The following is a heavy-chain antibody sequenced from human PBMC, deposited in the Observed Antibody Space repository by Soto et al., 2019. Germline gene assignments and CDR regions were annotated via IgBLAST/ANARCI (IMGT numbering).Heavy chain of an antibody. J-gene: IGHJ4*02. CDR1: GGSISSGGYY. Sequence: SETLSLTCTVSGGSISSGGYYWSWIRQHPGKGLEWIGYIYYSGSTYYNPSPKSRVTISVDTSKNQFSLKLSSVTAADTAVYYCARVLGFGDPFDYWGQGTLVTVSS. CDR3: ARVLGFGDPFDY. D-gene: IGHD3-10*01. CDR2: IYYSGST. V-gene: IGHV4-31*03.